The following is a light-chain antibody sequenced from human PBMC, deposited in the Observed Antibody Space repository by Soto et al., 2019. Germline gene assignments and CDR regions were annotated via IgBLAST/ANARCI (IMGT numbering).Light chain of an antibody. V-gene: IGKV1-5*01. CDR1: QSISSW. J-gene: IGKJ2*01. CDR2: DAS. Sequence: DIQMTQSPSTLSASVGDRVTITCRASQSISSWLAWYQQKPGKAPKLLIYDASSLENGVPSRFSGSGSGTEFTLTISSLQPDDFATYYCQQYNSYCTFGQGTKLEIK. CDR3: QQYNSYCT.